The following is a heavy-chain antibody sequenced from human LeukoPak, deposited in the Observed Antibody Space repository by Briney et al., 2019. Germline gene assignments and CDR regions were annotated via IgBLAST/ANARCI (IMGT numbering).Heavy chain of an antibody. D-gene: IGHD3-3*01. J-gene: IGHJ5*02. CDR2: IYYSGST. Sequence: SGTLSLTCTVSGGSVSSGSYYWSWIRQPPGKGLEWIGYIYYSGSTNYNPSLKSRVTISVDTSKNQFSLKLSSVTAADTAVYYCARAYYDFWSGLTTNWFDPWGQGTLVTVSS. V-gene: IGHV4-61*01. CDR1: GGSVSSGSYY. CDR3: ARAYYDFWSGLTTNWFDP.